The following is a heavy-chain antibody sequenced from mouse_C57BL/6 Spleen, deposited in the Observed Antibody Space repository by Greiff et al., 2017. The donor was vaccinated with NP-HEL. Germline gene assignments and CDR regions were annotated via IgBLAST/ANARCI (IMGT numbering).Heavy chain of an antibody. Sequence: QVQLQQSGAELVRPGASGKLSCKASGDTFTDYNINWVKQRPGQGLEWIERIYPGSGNTYYNEKFKGKATLTAEKSSSTAYMQLSSLTSEDSAVYFCAKGYSSSYYIDYWGQGTTLTVSS. CDR3: AKGYSSSYYIDY. CDR2: IYPGSGNT. D-gene: IGHD1-1*01. J-gene: IGHJ2*01. V-gene: IGHV1-76*01. CDR1: GDTFTDYN.